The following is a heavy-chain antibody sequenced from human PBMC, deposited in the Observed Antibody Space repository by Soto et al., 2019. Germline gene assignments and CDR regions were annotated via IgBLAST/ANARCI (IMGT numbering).Heavy chain of an antibody. CDR3: AKDSHLSFDY. J-gene: IGHJ4*02. Sequence: GGSLRLSCAASGFTFSSYGMHWVRQAPGKGLEWVAVISYDGSNKYYTDSVKGRFTISRDNSKNTLYLQMNSLRAEDTAVYYCAKDSHLSFDYWGQGTLVTVSS. CDR1: GFTFSSYG. CDR2: ISYDGSNK. V-gene: IGHV3-30*18.